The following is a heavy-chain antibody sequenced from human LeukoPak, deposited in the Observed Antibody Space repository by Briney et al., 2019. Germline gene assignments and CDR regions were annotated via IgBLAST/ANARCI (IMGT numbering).Heavy chain of an antibody. J-gene: IGHJ6*01. CDR2: IHYSGST. CDR3: ARNYASGNYFDFYYYNMDV. Sequence: SETRTLTCTVSGDSISRYYWSWIRQPPGKGLEWIGYIHYSGSTNNNPSLKSRLTISIDTSKNQFSLKLSSVTAADTAVYYCARNYASGNYFDFYYYNMDVWGQGSTVTVSS. D-gene: IGHD3-10*01. CDR1: GDSISRYY. V-gene: IGHV4-59*01.